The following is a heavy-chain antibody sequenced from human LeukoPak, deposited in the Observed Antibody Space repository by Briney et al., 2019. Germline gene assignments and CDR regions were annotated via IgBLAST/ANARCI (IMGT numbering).Heavy chain of an antibody. J-gene: IGHJ4*02. CDR1: GFTFSSYS. V-gene: IGHV3-48*01. Sequence: PGGSLRLSCAASGFTFSSYSMNWVRQAPGKGLGWVSYISSSSTIYYADSVKGRFTISRDNAKNSLYLQMNSLRAEDTAVYYCARDPPTSIAVAGTDYWGQGTLVTVSS. CDR2: ISSSSTI. CDR3: ARDPPTSIAVAGTDY. D-gene: IGHD6-19*01.